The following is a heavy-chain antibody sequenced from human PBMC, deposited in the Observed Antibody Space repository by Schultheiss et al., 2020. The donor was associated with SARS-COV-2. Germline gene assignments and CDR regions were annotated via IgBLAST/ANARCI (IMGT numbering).Heavy chain of an antibody. CDR1: GFTFSSYA. CDR2: ISSNGGST. J-gene: IGHJ4*02. Sequence: GESLKISCAASGFTFSSYAMSWVRQAPGKGLEWVSAISSNGGSTYYADSVKGRFTISRDNSKNTLYLQMSSLRAEDTAVYYCVRGFSGWQRGYWGQGTLVTVSS. D-gene: IGHD5-12*01. V-gene: IGHV3-23*01. CDR3: VRGFSGWQRGY.